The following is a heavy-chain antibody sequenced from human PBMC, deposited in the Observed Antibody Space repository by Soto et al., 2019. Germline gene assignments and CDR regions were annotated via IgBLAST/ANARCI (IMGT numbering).Heavy chain of an antibody. CDR1: GFTFSGSA. J-gene: IGHJ4*02. Sequence: GGSLRLSCAASGFTFSGSAMHWVRQASGKGLEWVGRIRSKANGYATAYAASVKGRFTISRDDSKNTAYLQMNSLKTEDTAVYYCTAWNSGSQTDYWGQGTLVTVSS. V-gene: IGHV3-73*01. D-gene: IGHD1-26*01. CDR2: IRSKANGYAT. CDR3: TAWNSGSQTDY.